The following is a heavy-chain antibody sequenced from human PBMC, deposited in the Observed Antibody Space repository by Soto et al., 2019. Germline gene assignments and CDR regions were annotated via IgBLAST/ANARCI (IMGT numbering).Heavy chain of an antibody. D-gene: IGHD4-17*01. CDR2: VSPENRNA. CDR1: GYTFTEYD. CDR3: EVTTGY. Sequence: ASVKVSFKTSGYTFTEYDINWVRQAPGQGLEYMGWVSPENRNAGYAPQFRGRVSMTADTSINTVYLELTTLTYEDTAVYYCEVTTGYWGQGTMVTSPQ. J-gene: IGHJ4*02. V-gene: IGHV1-8*01.